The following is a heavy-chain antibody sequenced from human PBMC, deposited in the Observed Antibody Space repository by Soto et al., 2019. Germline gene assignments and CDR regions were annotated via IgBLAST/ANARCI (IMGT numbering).Heavy chain of an antibody. CDR2: IIPIFGTA. Sequence: ASVKVSCKASGGTFSSYAISWVRQAPGQGLEWMGGIIPIFGTANYAQKFQGRVTITADESTSTAYMELSSLRSEDTAVYYCARGTYYDFWGGPPDSYYYYGMDVWGQGTTVTVSS. V-gene: IGHV1-69*13. CDR1: GGTFSSYA. CDR3: ARGTYYDFWGGPPDSYYYYGMDV. J-gene: IGHJ6*02. D-gene: IGHD3-3*01.